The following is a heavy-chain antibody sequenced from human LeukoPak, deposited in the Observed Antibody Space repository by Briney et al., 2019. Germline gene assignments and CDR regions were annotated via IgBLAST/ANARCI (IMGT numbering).Heavy chain of an antibody. Sequence: GGSLRLSCAASGFTFSSYWMFWVRQPPGKGLEWVATIKKDGSEKDYVDSVKGRFTISRDNAENSLSLQMNNLRGDDTAIYYCVGGSGWLFDYWGQGTLVTVSS. CDR1: GFTFSSYW. D-gene: IGHD6-19*01. CDR3: VGGSGWLFDY. V-gene: IGHV3-7*01. CDR2: IKKDGSEK. J-gene: IGHJ4*02.